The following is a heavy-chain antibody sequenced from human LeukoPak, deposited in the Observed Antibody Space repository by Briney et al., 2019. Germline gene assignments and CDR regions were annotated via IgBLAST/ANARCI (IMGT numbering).Heavy chain of an antibody. D-gene: IGHD1-26*01. Sequence: GGSLRLSCAASGFTLRSYDMSWVRQAPGKGLEWVAATSGSGVNSYYADSVRGRFTISRDNSQNTLYLQMDSLRAEDTAVYYCAKAASGSYLYYFDYWGQGTLVTVSS. CDR3: AKAASGSYLYYFDY. V-gene: IGHV3-23*01. CDR1: GFTLRSYD. J-gene: IGHJ4*02. CDR2: TSGSGVNS.